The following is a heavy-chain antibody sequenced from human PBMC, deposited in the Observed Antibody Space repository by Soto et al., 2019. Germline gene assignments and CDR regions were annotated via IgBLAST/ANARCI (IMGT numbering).Heavy chain of an antibody. CDR1: GDSINTYF. J-gene: IGHJ4*02. CDR3: ARHMYSTSSNYCDF. D-gene: IGHD6-6*01. CDR2: IYYTGTT. Sequence: SETLSLTCTVSGDSINTYFWSWIRQPPGKGLEWIANIYYTGTTNYNPSLKLRVTISVDTPKKQFSLKLNSVTATDTAVYYCARHMYSTSSNYCDFWGQGTLVTVSS. V-gene: IGHV4-59*08.